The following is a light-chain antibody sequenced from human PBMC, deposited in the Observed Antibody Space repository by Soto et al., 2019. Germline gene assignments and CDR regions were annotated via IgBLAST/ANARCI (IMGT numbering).Light chain of an antibody. CDR1: QSINNY. Sequence: DIQMTQSPASLSVSVGDRVTITCRASQSINNYLNWYLQRPGQAPKIMIRSASTLQRGVPSRFSGSGSRTEFTLTIADLQPDDVGTYYCQQSLTMPITFGHGTRLEIK. V-gene: IGKV1-39*01. J-gene: IGKJ5*01. CDR2: SAS. CDR3: QQSLTMPIT.